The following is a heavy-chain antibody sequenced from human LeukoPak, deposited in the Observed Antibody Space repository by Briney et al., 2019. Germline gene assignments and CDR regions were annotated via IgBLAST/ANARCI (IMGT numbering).Heavy chain of an antibody. V-gene: IGHV3-23*01. Sequence: GGSLRLSCAASGFTFSSYAMSWVRQAPGKGREWVSVINPSGGSTYYADSVKGRFTISRDNSKNTLFLQMNSLRAEDTALYYCAKVGAQYYFDYWGQGTLVTVSS. CDR1: GFTFSSYA. CDR2: INPSGGST. J-gene: IGHJ4*02. CDR3: AKVGAQYYFDY. D-gene: IGHD1-26*01.